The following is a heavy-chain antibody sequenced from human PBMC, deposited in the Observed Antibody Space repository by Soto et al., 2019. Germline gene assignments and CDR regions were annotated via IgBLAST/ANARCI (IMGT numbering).Heavy chain of an antibody. V-gene: IGHV3-23*01. CDR3: AKERGRYGKFDY. CDR2: ISGSGGST. D-gene: IGHD5-18*01. J-gene: IGHJ4*02. Sequence: GGSLRLSCAACGLTFSSYAMSWVLQAPGKGLEWVSAISGSGGSTYYADSVKGRFTISRDNSKKTLYLQMNSLRAEDTAVYYCAKERGRYGKFDYWGQGTLVTVSS. CDR1: GLTFSSYA.